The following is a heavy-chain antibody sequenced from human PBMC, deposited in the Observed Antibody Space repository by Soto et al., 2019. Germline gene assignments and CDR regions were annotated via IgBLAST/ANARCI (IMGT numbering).Heavy chain of an antibody. J-gene: IGHJ3*02. CDR3: ARVACTRMVVVMSDAFEI. CDR2: IIPVFGTA. CDR1: GATLNTFINYG. D-gene: IGHD3-22*01. Sequence: QVQLVQSGAEVKKPGSSVKVSCKASGATLNTFINYGITWVRQAPGQGLEWMGGIIPVFGTANYAQKFQGRVTISADESTRKAYMELSTLRPADTAVYYRARVACTRMVVVMSDAFEIWGRGTMVTVTS. V-gene: IGHV1-69*12.